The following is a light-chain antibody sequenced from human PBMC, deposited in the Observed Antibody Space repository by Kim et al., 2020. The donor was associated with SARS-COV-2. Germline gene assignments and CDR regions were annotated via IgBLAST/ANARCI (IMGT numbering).Light chain of an antibody. V-gene: IGKV3-20*01. Sequence: WSSGERATRACRASQSISSSYLAWYQQKPGQAPRLLIYGASSRATGIPDRFSGSGSGTDFTLTISRLEPEDFAVYYCQQYGSSLYTFGQGTKLEI. CDR1: QSISSSY. CDR2: GAS. CDR3: QQYGSSLYT. J-gene: IGKJ2*01.